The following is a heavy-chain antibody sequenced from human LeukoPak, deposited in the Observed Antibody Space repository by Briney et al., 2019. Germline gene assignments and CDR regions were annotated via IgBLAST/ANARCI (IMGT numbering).Heavy chain of an antibody. CDR2: ISAYNGNT. J-gene: IGHJ4*02. D-gene: IGHD3-10*01. CDR1: GYTFTSCG. Sequence: EASVKVSCKASGYTFTSCGISWVRQAPGQGLEWMGWISAYNGNTNYAQKLQGRVTMTTDTSTSTAYMELRSLRSDDTAVYYCARAPRVRGVIIAFDYWGQGTLVTVSS. V-gene: IGHV1-18*04. CDR3: ARAPRVRGVIIAFDY.